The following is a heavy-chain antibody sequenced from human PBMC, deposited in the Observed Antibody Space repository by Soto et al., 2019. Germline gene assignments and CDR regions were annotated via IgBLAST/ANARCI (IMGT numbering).Heavy chain of an antibody. CDR2: ISYDGSNK. V-gene: IGHV3-30-3*01. CDR3: ARDRSRSWYERGIDY. D-gene: IGHD6-13*01. Sequence: QVQLVESGGGVVQPGRSLRLSCAASGFTFSSYAMHWVRQAPGKGLEWVAVISYDGSNKYYADSVKGRFTISRDNSKNTLYLQMNSLRAEDTAVYYCARDRSRSWYERGIDYWGQGTLVTVSS. J-gene: IGHJ4*02. CDR1: GFTFSSYA.